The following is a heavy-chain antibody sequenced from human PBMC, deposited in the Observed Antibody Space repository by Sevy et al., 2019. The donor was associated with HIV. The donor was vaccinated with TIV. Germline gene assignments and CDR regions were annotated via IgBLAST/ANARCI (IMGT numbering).Heavy chain of an antibody. CDR1: GFTFGSYW. CDR2: IKQDGSEK. CDR3: ARTSGAGAYDI. J-gene: IGHJ3*02. V-gene: IGHV3-7*01. Sequence: GGSLRLSCAASGFTFGSYWMSWVRQAPGKGLEWVANIKQDGSEKYYVDSVKGRFTISRDNAKNSLYLQMNSLRADDTAVYYCARTSGAGAYDIWGQGTMVTVSS. D-gene: IGHD7-27*01.